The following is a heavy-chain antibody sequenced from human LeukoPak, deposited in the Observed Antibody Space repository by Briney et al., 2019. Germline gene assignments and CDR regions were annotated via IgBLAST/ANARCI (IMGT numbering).Heavy chain of an antibody. CDR1: GLTLGGHD. D-gene: IGHD5-18*01. CDR3: VREARGYHYTYFDY. CDR2: VSSGHHA. J-gene: IGHJ4*02. V-gene: IGHV3-13*01. Sequence: PGGSLRLSCTASGLTLGGHDMHWVRQTTGEGLEWVAAVSSGHHAFYAGSVKGRFTVSREDAKNSLYLQMNSLRAVDTAVYYCVREARGYHYTYFDYWGQGSLVTVSS.